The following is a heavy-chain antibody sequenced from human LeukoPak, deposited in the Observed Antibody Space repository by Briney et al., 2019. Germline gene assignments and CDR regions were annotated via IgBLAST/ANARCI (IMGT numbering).Heavy chain of an antibody. Sequence: GGSLRLSCAASGFTFSSYGMSWVRQAPGKGLEWVANIKQDGSEKYYVDSVKSRFTISRDNAKNSLYLQMNSLRAEDTAMYYCAREPYSSSFTYYMDVWGKGTTVTVSS. CDR2: IKQDGSEK. V-gene: IGHV3-7*01. CDR1: GFTFSSYG. J-gene: IGHJ6*03. D-gene: IGHD6-13*01. CDR3: AREPYSSSFTYYMDV.